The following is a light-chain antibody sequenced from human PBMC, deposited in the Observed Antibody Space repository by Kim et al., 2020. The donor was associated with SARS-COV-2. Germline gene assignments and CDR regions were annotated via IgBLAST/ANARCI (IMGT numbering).Light chain of an antibody. V-gene: IGKV3-15*01. Sequence: EIVMTQSPVTLSLSPGETATLSCRASQSIGNSLAWYQQKPGQVPRLLIYGASTRAPDTSAKFRGSGSGTDFTLNIYGLQSEDSAVYYCQQYNNWPAFTFGGGTKVDIK. J-gene: IGKJ4*01. CDR3: QQYNNWPAFT. CDR1: QSIGNS. CDR2: GAS.